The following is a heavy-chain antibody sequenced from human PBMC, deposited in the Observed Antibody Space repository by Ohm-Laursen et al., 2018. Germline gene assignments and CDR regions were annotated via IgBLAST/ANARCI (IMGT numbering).Heavy chain of an antibody. CDR1: GVSVSSDNYY. CDR2: IYYSGNT. CDR3: ARIHYSSTSEDYFDY. D-gene: IGHD6-13*01. V-gene: IGHV4-61*01. Sequence: SETLSLTCTVSGVSVSSDNYYWSWIRQPPGKGLECIGYIYYSGNTNYNPSLKSRVTISMDTSKNQFSLKLSPVTAADTAVYYCARIHYSSTSEDYFDYWGQGALVTVSS. J-gene: IGHJ4*02.